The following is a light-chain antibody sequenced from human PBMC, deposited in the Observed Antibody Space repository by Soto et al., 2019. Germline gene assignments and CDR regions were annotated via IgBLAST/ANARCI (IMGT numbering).Light chain of an antibody. CDR1: QSISTY. Sequence: DIQMTQSPSSLSASVGDRVTITCRASQSISTYLNWYQQKPGKAPNLLIFAASTLHSGVPSRFSGGGSVTGFTLTISSLQPEDFATYYCQQSYSSPKTFGQGTKLE. J-gene: IGKJ2*01. CDR3: QQSYSSPKT. CDR2: AAS. V-gene: IGKV1-39*01.